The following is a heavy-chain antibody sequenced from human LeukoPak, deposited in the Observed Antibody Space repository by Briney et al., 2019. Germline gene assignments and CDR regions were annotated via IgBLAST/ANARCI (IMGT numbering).Heavy chain of an antibody. CDR1: GFTFSSYS. Sequence: GGSLRLSCAASGFTFSSYSMNWVRQAPGKGLEWVSYISSSSSTIYYADSVKGRFTISRDNAKNSLYLQMNSLRAEDTAVYYCARDLYYGSGSYYYWGQGTLVTVSS. CDR2: ISSSSSTI. CDR3: ARDLYYGSGSYYY. J-gene: IGHJ4*02. V-gene: IGHV3-48*01. D-gene: IGHD3-10*01.